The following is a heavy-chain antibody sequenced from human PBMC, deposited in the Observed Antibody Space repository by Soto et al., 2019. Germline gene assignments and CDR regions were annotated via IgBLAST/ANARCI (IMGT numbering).Heavy chain of an antibody. Sequence: QVQLQESGPGLVKPSQTLSLTCTVSGGSVSSGGYYWSWIRQHPGKGLEWIGYIYYSGNTFYNPALQSRVTISVDTSKNQFSLKLSSVTAADTAVYYCARKKGYSYGPHYFDYWGQGTRVTVSS. D-gene: IGHD5-18*01. J-gene: IGHJ4*02. CDR1: GGSVSSGGYY. CDR3: ARKKGYSYGPHYFDY. CDR2: IYYSGNT. V-gene: IGHV4-31*03.